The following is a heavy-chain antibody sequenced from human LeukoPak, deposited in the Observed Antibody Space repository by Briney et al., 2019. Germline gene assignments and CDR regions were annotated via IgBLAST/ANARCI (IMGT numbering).Heavy chain of an antibody. CDR1: GGSISSYY. V-gene: IGHV4-59*01. CDR3: ARDQPSLGAFDI. J-gene: IGHJ3*02. Sequence: KPSETLSLTCTVSGGSISSYYWSWIRQPPGKGLEWIGYIYYSGSTNYNPSLKSRVTISVDTSKNQFSLKLGSVTAADTAVYYCARDQPSLGAFDIWGQGTMVTVSS. D-gene: IGHD3-16*01. CDR2: IYYSGST.